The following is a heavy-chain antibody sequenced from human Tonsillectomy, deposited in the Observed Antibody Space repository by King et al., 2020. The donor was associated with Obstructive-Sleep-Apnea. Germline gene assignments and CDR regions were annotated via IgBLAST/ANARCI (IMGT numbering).Heavy chain of an antibody. D-gene: IGHD1-26*01. CDR3: AKDGEWELLGAYLDTFDS. V-gene: IGHV3-30*02. CDR2: IRYDGSNK. CDR1: VFTFSSYG. J-gene: IGHJ4*02. Sequence: VQLVESGGGVVQPGGSLRLSCAASVFTFSSYGMHWVRQAPGKGLEWVAFIRYDGSNKYYADSVKGRFTISRDNSKNTLYLQMNTLRAEDTAVYYCAKDGEWELLGAYLDTFDSWGQGTLVTVSS.